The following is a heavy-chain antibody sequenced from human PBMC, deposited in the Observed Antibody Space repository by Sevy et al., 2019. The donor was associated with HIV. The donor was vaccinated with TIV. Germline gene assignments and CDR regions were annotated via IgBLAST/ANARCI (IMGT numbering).Heavy chain of an antibody. V-gene: IGHV3-30*04. J-gene: IGHJ5*02. Sequence: GGSLRLSCAASGFAFNSYSLYRVRQAPGKGLEWVAAISYDGSYKYYGDSVKGRVTISRDNSKNTLYLQLNSLRTEDTAMYYCARDAAEGPYGGTWYSNWFDPWGRGTLVTVSS. D-gene: IGHD6-13*01. CDR3: ARDAAEGPYGGTWYSNWFDP. CDR2: ISYDGSYK. CDR1: GFAFNSYS.